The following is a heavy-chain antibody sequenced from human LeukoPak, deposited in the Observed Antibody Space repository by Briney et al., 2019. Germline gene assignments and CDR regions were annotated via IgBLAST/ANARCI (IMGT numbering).Heavy chain of an antibody. J-gene: IGHJ4*02. V-gene: IGHV1-69*05. D-gene: IGHD2-21*02. Sequence: SVKVSCKTSGGAFSSYAFSWMRQAPGQGLKWMGRIIPIYDAGDYAQRFQGRVSITTDESTNTVYMEVSRLTYEDTAVYYCAREPLGCGGDCHFDYWGQGTLVTVSS. CDR1: GGAFSSYA. CDR2: IIPIYDAG. CDR3: AREPLGCGGDCHFDY.